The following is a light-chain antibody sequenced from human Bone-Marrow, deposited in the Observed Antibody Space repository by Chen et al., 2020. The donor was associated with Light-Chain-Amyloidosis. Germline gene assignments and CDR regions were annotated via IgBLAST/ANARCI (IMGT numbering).Light chain of an antibody. CDR3: QSYDSSLSGSV. V-gene: IGLV1-40*01. Sequence: QSVLTQPPSVSGAPGQRVTISCTGSSSNIGAGYDVHWYQQLPGTAPKLLIYGNSNRPSGVPARFSCSKSGTSASLAITGLQAEDEADYYCQSYDSSLSGSVFGGGTKLTVL. J-gene: IGLJ2*01. CDR1: SSNIGAGYD. CDR2: GNS.